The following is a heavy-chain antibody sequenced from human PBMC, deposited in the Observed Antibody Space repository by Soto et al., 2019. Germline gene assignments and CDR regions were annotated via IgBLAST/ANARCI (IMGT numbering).Heavy chain of an antibody. V-gene: IGHV5-10-1*01. CDR3: ARPRAGSSQYXMDV. CDR2: IDKSDSYT. Sequence: GESLKISWKGSGYSFTSYWSSLGRQMPGKGLEWLGRIDKSDSYTNYSPSFNANVTTTADKSLSTAYLKSSSLKASDTAMYYCARPRAGSSQYXMDVWGQGTTVTVSS. J-gene: IGHJ6*02. D-gene: IGHD6-13*01. CDR1: GYSFTSYW.